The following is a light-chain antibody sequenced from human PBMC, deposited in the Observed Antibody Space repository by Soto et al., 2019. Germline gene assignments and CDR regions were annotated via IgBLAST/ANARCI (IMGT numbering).Light chain of an antibody. Sequence: QSVLTQPRSVSGSPGQSVTISCTGTSSDVGGYNYVSWYQQHPGKAPKLLIYDVSQRPSGVPHRFSGSKSGNTAFLTISGLQAEDDADYYCCSYGGMNTFERVFGGGTKVTVL. J-gene: IGLJ2*01. CDR1: SSDVGGYNY. V-gene: IGLV2-11*01. CDR2: DVS. CDR3: CSYGGMNTFERV.